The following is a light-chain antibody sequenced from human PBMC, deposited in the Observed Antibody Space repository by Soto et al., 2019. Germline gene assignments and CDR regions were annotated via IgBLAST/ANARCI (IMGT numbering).Light chain of an antibody. CDR1: SSDVGGYNF. V-gene: IGLV2-11*01. CDR3: CSYAGSYSWV. J-gene: IGLJ3*02. Sequence: QSALTQPRSVSGSPGQSVTISCTGTSSDVGGYNFVSWYQQHPGKAPKFLIYDVSKRPSGVPDRFSGSKSANTASLTISGLQAEDEADYYCCSYAGSYSWVFGGGTKLTVL. CDR2: DVS.